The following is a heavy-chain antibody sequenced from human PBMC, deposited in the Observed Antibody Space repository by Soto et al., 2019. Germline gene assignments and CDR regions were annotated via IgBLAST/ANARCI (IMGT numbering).Heavy chain of an antibody. V-gene: IGHV1-18*01. J-gene: IGHJ6*02. CDR2: ISAYNGNT. CDR3: ARGAFCGGAPGCRDMDV. Sequence: GASVKVSCKSSGYTFISHSSTWVRQAPGQGLEWMGRISAYNGNTNYAQKLQGRVTMTTDTSTNTAYMELRNLRSDDTAVYYCARGAFCGGAPGCRDMDVWGQGTAVTVSS. CDR1: GYTFISHS. D-gene: IGHD2-21*01.